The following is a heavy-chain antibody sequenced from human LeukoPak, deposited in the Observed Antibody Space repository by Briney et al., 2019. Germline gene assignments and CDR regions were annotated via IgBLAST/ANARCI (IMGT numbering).Heavy chain of an antibody. CDR1: GGSISNYY. V-gene: IGHV4-59*01. J-gene: IGHJ6*02. Sequence: SETLSLTCTVSGGSISNYYWSWIRQPPGKALEWIGYIYYTGTTKYNPSLKSRAPISLDTSKNQFSLKLTSVTAADTALSFCARGYDIDVWGQGTTVTVSS. CDR2: IYYTGTT. CDR3: ARGYDIDV.